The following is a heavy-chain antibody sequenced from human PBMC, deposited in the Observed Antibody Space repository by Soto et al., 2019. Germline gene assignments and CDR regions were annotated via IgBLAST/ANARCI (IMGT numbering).Heavy chain of an antibody. CDR1: GGSISSYY. Sequence: QVQLQESGPGLVKPSETLSLTCTVSGGSISSYYWSWIRQPPGKGLEWIGYIYYSGSTNYNPSLNSRITITVAKTKNQFSLNVSCVTATETAVYYCARNSRYFDWLLDDPCGIWGQGTMVTVSS. CDR2: IYYSGST. V-gene: IGHV4-59*08. CDR3: ARNSRYFDWLLDDPCGI. D-gene: IGHD3-9*01. J-gene: IGHJ3*02.